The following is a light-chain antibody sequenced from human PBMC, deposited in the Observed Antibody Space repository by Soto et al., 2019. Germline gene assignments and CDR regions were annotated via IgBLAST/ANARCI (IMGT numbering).Light chain of an antibody. CDR1: QSISSW. J-gene: IGKJ1*01. CDR2: DAS. Sequence: DIQMTQSPSTLAASLGDRVTITCRASQSISSWLAWYQQKPGKAPKLLIYDASSLESGVPSSFSGSGSGTEFTLTISSLQHDDFANHYCQQYNSYYRGTFGQGTKVDIK. CDR3: QQYNSYYRGT. V-gene: IGKV1-5*01.